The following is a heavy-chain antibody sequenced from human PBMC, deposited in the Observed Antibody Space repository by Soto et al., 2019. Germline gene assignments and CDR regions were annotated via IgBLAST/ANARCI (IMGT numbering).Heavy chain of an antibody. D-gene: IGHD3-3*01. CDR3: ARLFWSGYYTENWFDP. V-gene: IGHV5-51*01. CDR2: IYPGDSDT. CDR1: GYSFTSYW. J-gene: IGHJ5*02. Sequence: GKSLKISCQGFGYSFTSYWIGWVRQRPGKGLEWMGIIYPGDSDTRYIPSFQGQVTISADKSISTAYLQWSSLKASDTAMYYCARLFWSGYYTENWFDPWGQGTLVTGS.